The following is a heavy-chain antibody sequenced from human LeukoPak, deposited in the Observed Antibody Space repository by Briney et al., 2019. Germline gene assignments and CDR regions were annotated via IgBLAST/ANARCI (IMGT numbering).Heavy chain of an antibody. J-gene: IGHJ4*02. D-gene: IGHD7-27*01. CDR2: MSPTSGNT. CDR3: VGGAPNWGFDF. Sequence: ASVKVSCKASRYTFSSSDINWVRQAAGLGFGWMGWMSPTSGNTGYAQNFQGRVTMTRDTSISTAYMELTSLRSEDTAVYYCVGGAPNWGFDFWGQGTLVIVSS. CDR1: RYTFSSSD. V-gene: IGHV1-8*01.